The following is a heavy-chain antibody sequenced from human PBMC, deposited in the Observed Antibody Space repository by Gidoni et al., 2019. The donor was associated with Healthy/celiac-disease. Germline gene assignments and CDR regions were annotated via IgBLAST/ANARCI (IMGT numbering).Heavy chain of an antibody. CDR1: GGSFSGYY. CDR2: INHSGST. J-gene: IGHJ4*02. D-gene: IGHD6-19*01. V-gene: IGHV4-34*01. Sequence: QVQLQQWGAGLLKPSETLSLTCAVYGGSFSGYYWSWIRQPPGKGLEWLGEINHSGSTNYNPSLKSRVTISVDTSKNQFSLKLSSVTAADTAVYYCARDDGSGWYRYFDYWGQGTLVTVSS. CDR3: ARDDGSGWYRYFDY.